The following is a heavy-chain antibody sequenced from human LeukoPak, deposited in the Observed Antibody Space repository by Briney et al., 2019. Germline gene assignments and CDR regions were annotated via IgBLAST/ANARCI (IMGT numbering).Heavy chain of an antibody. Sequence: SETLSLTCTVSGVSISTYYWSWIRQPPGKGPEWIGYIYSSGTTNYNPSLKSRVTISIDTSKNEFSLKLTSVTAADTAVYYCAREGEGGLDYWGQGTLVTVSS. CDR3: AREGEGGLDY. J-gene: IGHJ4*02. V-gene: IGHV4-59*01. CDR2: IYSSGTT. D-gene: IGHD3-16*01. CDR1: GVSISTYY.